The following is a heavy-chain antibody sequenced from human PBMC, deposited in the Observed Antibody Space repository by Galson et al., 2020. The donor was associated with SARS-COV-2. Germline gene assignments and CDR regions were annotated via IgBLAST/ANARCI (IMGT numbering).Heavy chain of an antibody. CDR3: ARDLGSPPYYYYGMDV. CDR1: GGSFSGYY. CDR2: INHSGST. J-gene: IGHJ6*02. V-gene: IGHV4-34*01. Sequence: SETLSLTCAVYGGSFSGYYWSWIRQPPGKGLEWIGEINHSGSTNYNPSLKSRVTISVDTSKNQFSLKLSSVTAADTAVYYCARDLGSPPYYYYGMDVWGQGTTVTVSS. D-gene: IGHD2-15*01.